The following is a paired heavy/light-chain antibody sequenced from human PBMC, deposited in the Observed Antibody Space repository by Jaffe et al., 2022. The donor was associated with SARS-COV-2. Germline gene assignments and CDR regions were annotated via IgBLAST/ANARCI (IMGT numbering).Light chain of an antibody. V-gene: IGKV4-1*01. CDR2: WAS. J-gene: IGKJ1*01. CDR1: RSVFFSSNSKNY. CDR3: QQYYSTPLT. Sequence: DIVMTQSPDSLAVSLGERATINCKSSRSVFFSSNSKNYLTWYQQKPGQPPKLLIYWASIRESGVPDRFSGSGSGTDFTLTISSLQAEDVAVYYCQQYYSTPLTFGQGTKVEIK.
Heavy chain of an antibody. Sequence: QLQLQESGPGLVKPSETLSLTCTVSGGSISSSGNYWGWIRQPPGQGLEWIGSVYYSGSTAYNPSLKSRVTISVDTSKNQFSLKVNSVTATDTAVYYCARHAPAYCGDCHDAFDIWGQGTMVTVSS. J-gene: IGHJ3*02. D-gene: IGHD2-21*01. CDR1: GGSISSSGNY. CDR2: VYYSGST. CDR3: ARHAPAYCGDCHDAFDI. V-gene: IGHV4-39*01.